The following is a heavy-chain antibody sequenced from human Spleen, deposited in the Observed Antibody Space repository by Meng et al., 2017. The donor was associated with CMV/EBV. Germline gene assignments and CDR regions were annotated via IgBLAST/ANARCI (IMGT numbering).Heavy chain of an antibody. CDR1: SFSSYY. V-gene: IGHV4-34*01. CDR2: INESGNT. J-gene: IGHJ6*02. D-gene: IGHD1-26*01. Sequence: SFSSYYWTWIRQPPGKGLKWIGEINESGNTIYDPSLKSRLTLSIDTSKKQISLNLTSVTAADTAVYYCARAITSSGSSSYYFFYGMDVWGQGTLVTVSS. CDR3: ARAITSSGSSSYYFFYGMDV.